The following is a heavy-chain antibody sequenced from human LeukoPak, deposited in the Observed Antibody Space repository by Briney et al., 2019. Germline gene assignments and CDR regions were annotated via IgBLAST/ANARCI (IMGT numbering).Heavy chain of an antibody. CDR2: IDPSDTYT. CDR1: GYNFTSYW. CDR3: ARHYVGLSWFDP. V-gene: IGHV5-10-1*01. J-gene: IGHJ5*02. Sequence: GEALRISCKGSGYNFTSYWITWVRQMPGKGLEWMGRIDPSDTYTNYSPSFQGHVTISADKSISTAYLQWSSLKASDTAMYYCARHYVGLSWFDPWGQGTLVTVSS. D-gene: IGHD3-16*01.